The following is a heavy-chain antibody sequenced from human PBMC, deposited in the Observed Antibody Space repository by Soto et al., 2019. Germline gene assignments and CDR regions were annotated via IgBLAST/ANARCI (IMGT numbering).Heavy chain of an antibody. J-gene: IGHJ5*02. CDR2: IYYSGST. Sequence: SETLSLTCTVSGGSISSGDYYWSWIRQPPGKGLEWIGYIYYSGSTYYNPSLKSRVTISVDTSKNQFSLKLSSVTAADTAVYYCARDGGAAAGTNWFDPWGQGTLVTVSS. CDR1: GGSISSGDYY. D-gene: IGHD6-13*01. V-gene: IGHV4-30-4*01. CDR3: ARDGGAAAGTNWFDP.